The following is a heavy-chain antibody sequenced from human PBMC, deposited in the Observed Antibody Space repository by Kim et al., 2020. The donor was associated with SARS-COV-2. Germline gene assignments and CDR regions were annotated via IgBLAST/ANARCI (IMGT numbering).Heavy chain of an antibody. CDR1: GFTFSAYD. V-gene: IGHV3-48*02. J-gene: IGHJ3*02. CDR2: ITKSSTTI. CDR3: VRDRMGGAFDI. Sequence: GGSLRLSCATSGFTFSAYDMNWVRQAPGKGLEWLSFITKSSTTIYYADSVKGRFTISRDNAKNSLYLQMNSLRDEDTALYYCVRDRMGGAFDIWGLGTMV. D-gene: IGHD3-16*01.